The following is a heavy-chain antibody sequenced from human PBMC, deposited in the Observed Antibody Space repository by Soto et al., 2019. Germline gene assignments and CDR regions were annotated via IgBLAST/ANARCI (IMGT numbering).Heavy chain of an antibody. CDR3: ARFRCSSTSCPFDF. V-gene: IGHV1-3*01. J-gene: IGHJ4*02. D-gene: IGHD2-2*01. CDR1: GYTFTSYA. CDR2: INAGNGNT. Sequence: VASVKVSCKASGYTFTSYAMHWVRQAPGQRLEWMGWINAGNGNTKYSQKFQGRVTITRDTSASTAYMELSSLRSEDTAVYYCARFRCSSTSCPFDFWGQGTLVTVSS.